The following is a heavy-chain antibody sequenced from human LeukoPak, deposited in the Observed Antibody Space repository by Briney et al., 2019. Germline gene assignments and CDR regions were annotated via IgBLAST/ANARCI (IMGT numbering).Heavy chain of an antibody. Sequence: SETLSLTCTVSGASIRSYYWSWIRQPPGKGLEWVGDMYYSGSTNYTPSLKSRVTISVDTSKNQSSLKLTSVTAADTAVYYCASRYSGGYSEFDYWGQGTLVTVSS. CDR3: ASRYSGGYSEFDY. D-gene: IGHD1-26*01. J-gene: IGHJ4*02. CDR2: MYYSGST. V-gene: IGHV4-59*08. CDR1: GASIRSYY.